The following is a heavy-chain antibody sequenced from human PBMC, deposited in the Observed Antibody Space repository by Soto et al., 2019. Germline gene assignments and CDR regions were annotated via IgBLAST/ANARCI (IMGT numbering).Heavy chain of an antibody. D-gene: IGHD3-3*01. V-gene: IGHV4-59*01. Sequence: PSETLSLTCTVSGGSISSYYWSWIRQPPGKGLEWIGYIYYSGSTNYNPSLKSRVTISVDTSKNQFSLKLSSMTAADTAVYYCARDFWSGSHYYYGMDVWGQGTTVTVSS. J-gene: IGHJ6*02. CDR2: IYYSGST. CDR1: GGSISSYY. CDR3: ARDFWSGSHYYYGMDV.